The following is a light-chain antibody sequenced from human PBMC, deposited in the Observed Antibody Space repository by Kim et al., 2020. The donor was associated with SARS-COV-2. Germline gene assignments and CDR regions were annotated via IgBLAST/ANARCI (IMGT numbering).Light chain of an antibody. CDR3: YSYAGSSTYV. Sequence: QSALTQPSSVSGSPGQSITISCTGTSSDVGSYNLVSWYQQHPGKAPKVMIYEVSKRPSGVSNRFSGSKSGNTASLTNSGLQAEDEADYYCYSYAGSSTYVFGTGTKVTLL. V-gene: IGLV2-23*02. CDR1: SSDVGSYNL. J-gene: IGLJ1*01. CDR2: EVS.